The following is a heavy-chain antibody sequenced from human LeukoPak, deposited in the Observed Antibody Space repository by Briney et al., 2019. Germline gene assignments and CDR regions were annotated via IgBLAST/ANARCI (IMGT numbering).Heavy chain of an antibody. J-gene: IGHJ6*03. Sequence: SQTLSLTCALSGDSVSSNSAAWNWIRQSPSRGLEWLGRTYYRSKWYNDYAVSVKSRITINPDTSKNQFSLKLSSVTAADTAVYYCARVELYVFHYMDVWGKGTTVTVSS. CDR1: GDSVSSNSAA. CDR3: ARVELYVFHYMDV. V-gene: IGHV6-1*01. CDR2: TYYRSKWYN. D-gene: IGHD1-7*01.